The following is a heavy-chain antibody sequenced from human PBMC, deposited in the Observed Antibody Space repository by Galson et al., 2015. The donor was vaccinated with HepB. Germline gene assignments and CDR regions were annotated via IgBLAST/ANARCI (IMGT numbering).Heavy chain of an antibody. CDR2: IIPIFGTA. D-gene: IGHD5-12*01. CDR3: ARGAPDPGDSGYDFSKITYYS. CDR1: GGTFSSYA. V-gene: IGHV1-69*13. Sequence: SVKVSCKASGGTFSSYAISWVRQAPGQGLEWMGGIIPIFGTANYAQKFQGRVTITADESTSTAYMELSSLRSEDTAVYYCARGAPDPGDSGYDFSKITYYSWGQGTLVTVSS. J-gene: IGHJ4*02.